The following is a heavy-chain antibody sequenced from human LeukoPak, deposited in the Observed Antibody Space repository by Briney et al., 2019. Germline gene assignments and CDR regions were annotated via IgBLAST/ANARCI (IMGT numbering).Heavy chain of an antibody. J-gene: IGHJ3*02. CDR2: VYLDDSDT. V-gene: IGHV5-51*01. CDR1: GYKSTNYW. D-gene: IGHD6-19*01. Sequence: GESLKISCKASGYKSTNYWIAWVRQMPGKGLEWMGIVYLDDSDTKYSPSFEGQVTISADKSISSTFLQWSSLKAADTAMYYCALQIAVAGYDAYDTWGQGTMVTVSS. CDR3: ALQIAVAGYDAYDT.